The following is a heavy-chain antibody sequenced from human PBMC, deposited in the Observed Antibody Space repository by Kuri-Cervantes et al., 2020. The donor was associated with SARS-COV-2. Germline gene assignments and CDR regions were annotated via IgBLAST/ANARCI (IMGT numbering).Heavy chain of an antibody. CDR3: ARVGSGPGGVDH. CDR1: GFTFSSYS. CDR2: IYGDGST. V-gene: IGHV3-66*02. J-gene: IGHJ4*02. Sequence: GGSLRLSCAASGFTFSSYSMNWVRQAPGKGLQWVSIIYGDGSTFYADSVKGRFTISRDNSKNTLFLQMNSLRIEDTALYYCARVGSGPGGVDHWGQGTLVTVSS. D-gene: IGHD6-19*01.